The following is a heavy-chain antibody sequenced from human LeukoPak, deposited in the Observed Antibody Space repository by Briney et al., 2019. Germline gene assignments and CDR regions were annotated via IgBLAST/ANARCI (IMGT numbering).Heavy chain of an antibody. D-gene: IGHD1-26*01. J-gene: IGHJ6*03. CDR3: ARVLVGYRTAYMDV. V-gene: IGHV4-31*03. CDR2: IYYSGST. CDR1: GGSISSGGYY. Sequence: SETLSLTCTVSGGSISSGGYYWSWIRQHPGKGLEWIGYIYYSGSTYYNPSLKSRVTISVDTSKNQFSLKLSSVTAADTAVYYCARVLVGYRTAYMDVWGKGTTVTVSS.